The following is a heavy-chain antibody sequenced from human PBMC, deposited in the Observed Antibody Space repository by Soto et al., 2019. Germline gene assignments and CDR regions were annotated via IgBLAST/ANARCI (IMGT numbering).Heavy chain of an antibody. V-gene: IGHV4-34*01. D-gene: IGHD3-22*01. J-gene: IGHJ6*02. CDR2: INHSGST. Sequence: SETLSLTCAVYGGSFSGYYWSWIRQPPGKGLEWIGEINHSGSTNYNPSLKSRVTISVDTSKNQFPLKLSSVTAADTAVYYCARGVWGEWNSSGLPGRYYYYYGMDVWGQGTTVTVSS. CDR3: ARGVWGEWNSSGLPGRYYYYYGMDV. CDR1: GGSFSGYY.